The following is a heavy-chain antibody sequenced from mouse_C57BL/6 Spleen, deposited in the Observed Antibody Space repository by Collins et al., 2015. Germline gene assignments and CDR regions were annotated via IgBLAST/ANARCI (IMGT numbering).Heavy chain of an antibody. Sequence: QIQLVQSGPELKKPGETVKISCKASGYTFTNYGMNWVKQAPGKGLKWMGWINTYTGEPTYADDFKGRFAFSLETSASTAYLQINNLKNEGTATYFCARSQDYFDYWGQGTTLTVSS. CDR1: GYTFTNYG. J-gene: IGHJ2*01. CDR3: ARSQDYFDY. CDR2: INTYTGEP. V-gene: IGHV9-3-1*01.